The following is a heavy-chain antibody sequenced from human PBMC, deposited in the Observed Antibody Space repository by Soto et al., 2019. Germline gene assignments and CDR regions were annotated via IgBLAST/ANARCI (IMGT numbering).Heavy chain of an antibody. V-gene: IGHV1-69*06. CDR1: GGTFSSYA. CDR3: ARGGAAHVVSAWRIEGLLTDLPQDYYYGMDV. Sequence: SVKVSCKASGGTFSSYAISWVRQAPGQGLEWMGGMIPIVGTANYAQKFQGRVTMTADKATSTAYMELSCLRSEDTAVYYCARGGAAHVVSAWRIEGLLTDLPQDYYYGMDVWGQGTTVTVSS. J-gene: IGHJ6*02. D-gene: IGHD6-6*01. CDR2: MIPIVGTA.